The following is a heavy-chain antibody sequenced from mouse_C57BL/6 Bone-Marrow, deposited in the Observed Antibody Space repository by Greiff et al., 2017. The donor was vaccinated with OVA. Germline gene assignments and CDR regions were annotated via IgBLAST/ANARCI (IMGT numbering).Heavy chain of an antibody. CDR1: GFNIKDDY. Sequence: EVQLQQSGAELVRPGASVKLSCTASGFNIKDDYMHWVKQRPEQGLEWIGWIDPENGDTEYASKFQGKATITADTSSNTAYLQLSSLTSEDTAVYYCARRGWDDFDYWGQGTTLTVSS. V-gene: IGHV14-4*01. CDR2: IDPENGDT. CDR3: ARRGWDDFDY. J-gene: IGHJ2*01. D-gene: IGHD4-1*01.